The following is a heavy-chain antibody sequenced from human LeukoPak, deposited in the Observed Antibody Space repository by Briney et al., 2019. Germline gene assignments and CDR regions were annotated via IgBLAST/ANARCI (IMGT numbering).Heavy chain of an antibody. Sequence: PSETLSLTCTVSGYSISSGYYWTWIRQPPGKGLEWIGYIHYTGSTNYNPSLKSRVTISVDTSKNQFSLKLSPVTAADTAVYYCAGQYYDFWSGYYRGFGYWGQGTLVTVSS. CDR2: IHYTGST. J-gene: IGHJ4*02. D-gene: IGHD3-3*01. CDR1: GYSISSGYY. V-gene: IGHV4-59*08. CDR3: AGQYYDFWSGYYRGFGY.